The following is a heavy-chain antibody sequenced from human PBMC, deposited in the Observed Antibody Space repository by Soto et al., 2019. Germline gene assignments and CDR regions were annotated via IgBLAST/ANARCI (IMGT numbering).Heavy chain of an antibody. CDR3: ARGRRTTVTNEPFDY. D-gene: IGHD4-17*01. CDR1: GFTFSSYA. Sequence: PGGSLRLSCAASGFTFSSYAMHWVRQAPGKGLEWVAVISYDGSNKYYADSVKGRFTISRDNSKNTLYLQMNSLRAEDTAVYYCARGRRTTVTNEPFDYWGQGTLVTVSS. V-gene: IGHV3-30-3*01. CDR2: ISYDGSNK. J-gene: IGHJ4*02.